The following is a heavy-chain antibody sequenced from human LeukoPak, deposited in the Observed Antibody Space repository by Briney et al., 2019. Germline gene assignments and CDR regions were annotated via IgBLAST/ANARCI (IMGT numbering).Heavy chain of an antibody. CDR2: IFYSGST. CDR3: ARLSNYYGSGSYYH. V-gene: IGHV4-39*01. J-gene: IGHJ4*02. CDR1: SGSISTSNYY. Sequence: KSSETLSLTCTVSSGSISTSNYYWGWVRQPPGKALEWIGNIFYSGSTYYSPSLKSRVTISLDTSRNQFSLKLSSVTAADTAVYYCARLSNYYGSGSYYHWGQGTLVTVSS. D-gene: IGHD3-10*01.